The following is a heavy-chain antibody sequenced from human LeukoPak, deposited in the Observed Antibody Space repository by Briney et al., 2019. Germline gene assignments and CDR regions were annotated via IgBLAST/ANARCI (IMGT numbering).Heavy chain of an antibody. Sequence: GGSLRLSCAASGFTFSSYAMHWVRQAPGKGLEYVSAISSNGGSTYYANSVKGRFTISRDNSKNTLYLQMGSQRAEDMAVYYCARGGEEWELPGRYYYYYGMDVWGQGTTVTVSS. D-gene: IGHD1-26*01. CDR1: GFTFSSYA. J-gene: IGHJ6*02. V-gene: IGHV3-64*01. CDR3: ARGGEEWELPGRYYYYYGMDV. CDR2: ISSNGGST.